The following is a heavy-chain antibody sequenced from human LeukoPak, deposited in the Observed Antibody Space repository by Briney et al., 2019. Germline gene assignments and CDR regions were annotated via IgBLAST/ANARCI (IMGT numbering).Heavy chain of an antibody. Sequence: SETLSLTCTVSGTSIRSGDYYWSWIRQPPGKGLEWIGYIYDSGSTYYNPSLKSRITISVDTSENRFSLKLSSVTATDTAVYYCARDCSGGSCYGAFDIWGQGTMVTVSS. CDR1: GTSIRSGDYY. J-gene: IGHJ3*02. CDR2: IYDSGST. D-gene: IGHD2-15*01. V-gene: IGHV4-30-4*01. CDR3: ARDCSGGSCYGAFDI.